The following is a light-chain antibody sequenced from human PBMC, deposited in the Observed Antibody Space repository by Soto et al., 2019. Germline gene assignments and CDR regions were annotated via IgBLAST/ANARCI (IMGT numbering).Light chain of an antibody. CDR2: AAS. Sequence: DIQLTQSPSFLSASVGDRVTITCRASQGISSYLAWYQQKPGKAPKFLIYAASTLRGAVPSRFSGSGSGTEFTLTISSLQPADFATYYCQGLNDYPITFGQGTRLEIK. CDR1: QGISSY. CDR3: QGLNDYPIT. V-gene: IGKV1-9*01. J-gene: IGKJ5*01.